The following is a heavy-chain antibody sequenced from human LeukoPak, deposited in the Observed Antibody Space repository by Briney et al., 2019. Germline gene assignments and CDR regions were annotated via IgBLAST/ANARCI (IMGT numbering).Heavy chain of an antibody. CDR1: GLPFSSYT. J-gene: IGHJ3*02. V-gene: IGHV3-21*01. Sequence: YPGGSLRLSCAASGLPFSSYTMNWVRQAPGKGLQWVSSISSSSNYIYDADSVKGRFTISRDNAKNSLYLQMNSLRAEDTAVYYCARDFSSGWPLKGGFDIWGQGTKVTVSS. D-gene: IGHD6-19*01. CDR3: ARDFSSGWPLKGGFDI. CDR2: ISSSSNYI.